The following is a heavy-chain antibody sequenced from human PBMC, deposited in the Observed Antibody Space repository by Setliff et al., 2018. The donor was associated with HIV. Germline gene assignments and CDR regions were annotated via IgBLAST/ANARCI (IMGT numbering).Heavy chain of an antibody. CDR1: GFSFSSYW. CDR2: IKQDGSEK. D-gene: IGHD3-22*01. CDR3: ARERRAVVITGYYYYYMDV. V-gene: IGHV3-7*01. J-gene: IGHJ6*03. Sequence: PGSLLKISCAASGFSFSSYWMSWVRQDPGKGLEWVANIKQDGSEKYYVDSVKGRFTISRDNAKNSLYLQMNSLRAEDTAVYFCARERRAVVITGYYYYYMDVWGKGTTVTVSS.